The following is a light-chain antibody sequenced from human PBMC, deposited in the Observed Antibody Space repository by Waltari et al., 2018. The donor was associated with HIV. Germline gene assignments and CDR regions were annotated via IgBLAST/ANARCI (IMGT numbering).Light chain of an antibody. Sequence: QSVLTQPPSASGTPGQRVTISCSGSSSTIGRNTVNCYPQLPVTAPKLLIYSSNQRPSGVPDRFSGSKSGTSASLAISGLQSEDEADYYCAAWDDSLNGHVVFGGGTKLTVL. CDR2: SSN. V-gene: IGLV1-44*01. J-gene: IGLJ2*01. CDR1: SSTIGRNT. CDR3: AAWDDSLNGHVV.